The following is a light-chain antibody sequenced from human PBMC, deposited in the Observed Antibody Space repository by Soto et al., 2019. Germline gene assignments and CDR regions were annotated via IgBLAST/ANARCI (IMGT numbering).Light chain of an antibody. CDR3: SSYTSSSTLV. CDR2: EVS. CDR1: SSDVGGYNY. V-gene: IGLV2-14*01. Sequence: QSALTQPASVSGSPGQSITISCTGTSSDVGGYNYVSWYQQHPGKAPKLMIYEVSNRPSGVSNRFSGSKSGNTASLTISGLQAEDEADYYCSSYTSSSTLVFGTGTNHTVL. J-gene: IGLJ1*01.